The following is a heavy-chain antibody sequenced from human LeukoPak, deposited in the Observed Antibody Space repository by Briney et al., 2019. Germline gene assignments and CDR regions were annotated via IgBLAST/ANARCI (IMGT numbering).Heavy chain of an antibody. J-gene: IGHJ4*02. CDR1: GGSISSSSYY. D-gene: IGHD1-26*01. CDR3: ARGGVGATPFDY. V-gene: IGHV4-39*07. Sequence: PSETLSLTCTVSGGSISSSSYYWGWIRQPPGKGLEWIGSIYYSGSTYYNPSLKSRVTISVDTSKNQFSLKLSSVTAADTAVYYCARGGVGATPFDYWGQGTLVTVSS. CDR2: IYYSGST.